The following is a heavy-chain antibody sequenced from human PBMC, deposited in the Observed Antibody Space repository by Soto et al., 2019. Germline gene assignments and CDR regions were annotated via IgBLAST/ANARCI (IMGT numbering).Heavy chain of an antibody. D-gene: IGHD3-22*01. V-gene: IGHV1-69*13. CDR1: GGTFSSYA. Sequence: SVKVSCKASGGTFSSYAISWVRQAPGQGLEWMGGIIPIFGTANYAQKFQGRVTITAXXXXXXAXMXLXXXXSEDTAVYYCARGESYYDSSGYYYSFDYWG. CDR3: ARGESYYDSSGYYYSFDY. J-gene: IGHJ4*01. CDR2: IIPIFGTA.